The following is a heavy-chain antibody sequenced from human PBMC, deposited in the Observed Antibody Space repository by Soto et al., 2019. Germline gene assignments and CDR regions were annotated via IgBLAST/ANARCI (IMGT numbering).Heavy chain of an antibody. CDR1: GGSISKFY. V-gene: IGHV4-4*07. CDR2: VYATGTT. Sequence: QVQLQESGPGLLKPSETLSLTCSVSGGSISKFYWSWIRKTGGKGLEWMGRVYATGTTDYNPSLRSRIAMSVDIAKKTFSLRLTSVTAADTGVYYCVRDGSKTLRDWFDPWGQGILVTVSS. CDR3: VRDGSKTLRDWFDP. J-gene: IGHJ5*02. D-gene: IGHD4-17*01.